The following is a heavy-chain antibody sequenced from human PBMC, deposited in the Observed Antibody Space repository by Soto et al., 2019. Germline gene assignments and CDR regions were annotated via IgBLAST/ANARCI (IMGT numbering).Heavy chain of an antibody. CDR3: AKGLELRYYGMDV. V-gene: IGHV3-23*01. CDR2: ISGSGGST. J-gene: IGHJ6*02. Sequence: EVQLLESGGGLVQPGGSLRLSCAASGFTFSSYAMSWVRQAPGKGLEWVSAISGSGGSTYYADSVKGRFTISRDNSKNTXYXQMNSLRAEDTAVYYCAKGLELRYYGMDVWGQGTTVTVSS. D-gene: IGHD1-7*01. CDR1: GFTFSSYA.